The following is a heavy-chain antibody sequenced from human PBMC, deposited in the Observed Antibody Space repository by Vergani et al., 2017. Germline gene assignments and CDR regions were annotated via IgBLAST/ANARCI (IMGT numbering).Heavy chain of an antibody. Sequence: EVQLLESGGGLVQPGGSLRLSCAASGFTFSSYAMSWVRQVPGKGLEWVSGISGSGGNTYYANSVKGRFTISRDNCKNTLYLQMNSLRADDTAVYYCAKGVYCSSTSCYEGRGYYYGMGVWGQGTTVTFSS. V-gene: IGHV3-23*01. CDR1: GFTFSSYA. D-gene: IGHD2-2*01. CDR2: ISGSGGNT. CDR3: AKGVYCSSTSCYEGRGYYYGMGV. J-gene: IGHJ6*02.